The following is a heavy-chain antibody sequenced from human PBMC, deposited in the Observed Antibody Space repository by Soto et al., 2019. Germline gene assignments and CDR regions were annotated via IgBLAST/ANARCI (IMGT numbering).Heavy chain of an antibody. V-gene: IGHV4-34*01. J-gene: IGHJ6*02. CDR1: GGSFSGYY. CDR2: INHSGST. Sequence: SETLSLTCAVYGGSFSGYYWSWIRQPPGKGLEWIGEINHSGSTNYNPSLKSRVTISVDTSKNQFSLKLSSVTAADTAVYYCARHRCSGGICHTNYYGMDVWGQGTTVTVSS. D-gene: IGHD2-15*01. CDR3: ARHRCSGGICHTNYYGMDV.